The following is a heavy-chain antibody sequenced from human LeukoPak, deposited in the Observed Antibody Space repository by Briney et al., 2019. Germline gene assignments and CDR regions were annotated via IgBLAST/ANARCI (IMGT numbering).Heavy chain of an antibody. D-gene: IGHD3-22*01. CDR3: ARSMIGPFDY. CDR2: IYYSGST. Sequence: LEWIGYIYYSGSTNYNPSLKSRVTISVDTSKNQFSLKLSSVTAADTAVYYCARSMIGPFDYWGQGTLVTVSS. J-gene: IGHJ4*02. V-gene: IGHV4-59*01.